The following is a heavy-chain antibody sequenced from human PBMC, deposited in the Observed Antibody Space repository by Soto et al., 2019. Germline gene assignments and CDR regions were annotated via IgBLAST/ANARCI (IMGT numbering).Heavy chain of an antibody. CDR1: EHTSTIYY. Sequence: QAHLVQSGAEVRKPGASVKVSCQALEHTSTIYYIHWVRQARGQGLEWMGWINADSGDTTYAEDFRGRVTFTRDTSTSTFHMELSRLRLDDTAMYFCAIRDYDILTGYLHIWGQGTLITVSS. J-gene: IGHJ1*01. V-gene: IGHV1-2*02. D-gene: IGHD3-9*01. CDR3: AIRDYDILTGYLHI. CDR2: INADSGDT.